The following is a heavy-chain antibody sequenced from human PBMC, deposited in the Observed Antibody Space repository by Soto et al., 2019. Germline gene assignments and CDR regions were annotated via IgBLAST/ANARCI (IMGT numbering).Heavy chain of an antibody. CDR2: ISSSGSDT. Sequence: QVQLVESGGGLVKPGGCLRLSCAASGFTFSDYYMSWIRQAPGKGLEWVSYISSSGSDTNYADSVKGRFTVSRDNAKNSLYLQMDSLRAEDTAVYYCARSLRGYSGYSGYWGQGTLVTVSS. J-gene: IGHJ4*02. CDR3: ARSLRGYSGYSGY. V-gene: IGHV3-11*05. CDR1: GFTFSDYY. D-gene: IGHD5-12*01.